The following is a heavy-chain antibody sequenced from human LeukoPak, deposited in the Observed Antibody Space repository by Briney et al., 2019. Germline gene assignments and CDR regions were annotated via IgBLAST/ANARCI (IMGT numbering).Heavy chain of an antibody. D-gene: IGHD3-3*01. Sequence: GGSLRLSCAASGFTFSSYWMSWVRQAPGKGLEWVANIKQDGSEKYYVDSVKGRFTISRDNAKNSLYLQMNSLRAEDTAVYYCARETYYDFWSGYDIRPADYWGQGTLVTVSS. V-gene: IGHV3-7*01. CDR3: ARETYYDFWSGYDIRPADY. J-gene: IGHJ4*02. CDR1: GFTFSSYW. CDR2: IKQDGSEK.